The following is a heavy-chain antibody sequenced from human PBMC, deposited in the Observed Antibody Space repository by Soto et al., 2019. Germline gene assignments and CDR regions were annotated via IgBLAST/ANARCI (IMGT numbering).Heavy chain of an antibody. CDR1: GGTFSSYA. CDR3: ATLYDILTGGYYYYGMDV. J-gene: IGHJ6*02. Sequence: SVKVSCKASGGTFSSYAISWVRQAPGQGLKWMGGIIPIFGTANYAQKFQGRVTITADESTSTAYMELSSLRSEDTAVYYCATLYDILTGGYYYYGMDVWGQGTTVTVSS. D-gene: IGHD3-9*01. CDR2: IIPIFGTA. V-gene: IGHV1-69*13.